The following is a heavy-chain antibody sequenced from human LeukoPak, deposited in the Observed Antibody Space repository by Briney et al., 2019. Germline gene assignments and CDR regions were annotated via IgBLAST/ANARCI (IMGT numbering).Heavy chain of an antibody. Sequence: PSETLSLTCIVSAGSTRGYYWSWIRQPPGKGLEWIGYISFIGETNYNPSLKSRVTISQDTSKNQLSLRLSSVTAADTAVYYCARSQQLVRTFDSWGQGTLVTVSS. CDR3: ARSQQLVRTFDS. CDR1: AGSTRGYY. D-gene: IGHD1-1*01. V-gene: IGHV4-59*01. CDR2: ISFIGET. J-gene: IGHJ4*02.